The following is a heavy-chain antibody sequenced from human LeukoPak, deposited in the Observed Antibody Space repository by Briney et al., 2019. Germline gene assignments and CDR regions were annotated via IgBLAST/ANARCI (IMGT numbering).Heavy chain of an antibody. D-gene: IGHD2-21*01. V-gene: IGHV3-30*02. J-gene: IGHJ4*02. Sequence: GGSLRLSCATSGFTFSSYGMHWVRQAPGKGLEWVAVIWYDGSNKYYADSVKGRFTISRDNSKNTLYLQMNSLRAEDTAVYYCAKSRRFHYFDYWGQGTLVTVSS. CDR3: AKSRRFHYFDY. CDR1: GFTFSSYG. CDR2: IWYDGSNK.